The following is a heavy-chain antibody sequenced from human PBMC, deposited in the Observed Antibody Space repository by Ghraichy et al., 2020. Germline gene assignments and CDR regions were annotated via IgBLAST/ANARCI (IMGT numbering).Heavy chain of an antibody. CDR2: IGRSSSDM. CDR1: GFTFSSYT. J-gene: IGHJ4*02. D-gene: IGHD2-2*01. CDR3: LTSTRNADF. Sequence: GESLNISCAGSGFTFSSYTMKWVRQAPGKGLEWVSYIGRSSSDMYYADSVKGLFTISRDNAKNSLYLQMNGLRAEDTAVYYCLTSTRNADFWGQGTLVTVSS. V-gene: IGHV3-21*05.